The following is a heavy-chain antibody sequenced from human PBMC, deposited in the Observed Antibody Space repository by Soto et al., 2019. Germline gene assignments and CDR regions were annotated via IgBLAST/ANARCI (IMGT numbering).Heavy chain of an antibody. CDR1: GYTFTSYY. CDR2: INPSGGST. CDR3: ARGPVGGYYDSSGYLTNFDY. Sequence: ASVKVSCKASGYTFTSYYMHWVRQAPGQGLECMGIINPSGGSTSYAQKFQGRVTMTRDTSTSTVYMELSSLRSEDTTVYYCARGPVGGYYDSSGYLTNFDYWG. V-gene: IGHV1-46*03. J-gene: IGHJ4*01. D-gene: IGHD3-22*01.